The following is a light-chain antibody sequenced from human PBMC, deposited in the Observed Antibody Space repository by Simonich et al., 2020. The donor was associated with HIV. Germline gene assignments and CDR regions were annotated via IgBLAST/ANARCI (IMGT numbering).Light chain of an antibody. V-gene: IGKV1-33*01. Sequence: DIQMTQSPSSLSASVGDRVTITCQASQDSSNYLNWYQQKPGKAPEFLIYDASNLETGVPSRFSGSASGTDFTFTISSLQPEDIATYYCQQYHHLPLTFAGGTKVEIK. CDR1: QDSSNY. J-gene: IGKJ4*01. CDR3: QQYHHLPLT. CDR2: DAS.